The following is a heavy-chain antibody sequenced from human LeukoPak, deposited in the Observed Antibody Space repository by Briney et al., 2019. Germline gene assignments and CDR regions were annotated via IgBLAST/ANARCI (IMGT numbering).Heavy chain of an antibody. CDR3: AKFRGPAGDFDY. V-gene: IGHV3-30*18. D-gene: IGHD6-25*01. J-gene: IGHJ4*02. Sequence: PGGSLRLSCAASGFTFSSYGMHWVRQAPGKGLERVAVISYDGSNKYYADSVKGRFTISRDNSKNTLYLQMNSLRAEDTAVYYCAKFRGPAGDFDYWGQGTLVTVSS. CDR1: GFTFSSYG. CDR2: ISYDGSNK.